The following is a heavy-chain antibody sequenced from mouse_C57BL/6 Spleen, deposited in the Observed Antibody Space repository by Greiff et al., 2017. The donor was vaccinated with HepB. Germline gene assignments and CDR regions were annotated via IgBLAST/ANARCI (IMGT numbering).Heavy chain of an antibody. CDR3: ARGDHYYGSY. Sequence: QVQLKQPGAELVMPGASVKLSCKASGYTFTSYWMHWVKQRPGQGLEWIGEIDPSDSYTNYNQKFKGKSTLTVDKSSSTAYMQLSSLTSEDSAVYYCARGDHYYGSYWGQGTTLTVSS. D-gene: IGHD1-2*01. J-gene: IGHJ2*01. CDR2: IDPSDSYT. CDR1: GYTFTSYW. V-gene: IGHV1-69*01.